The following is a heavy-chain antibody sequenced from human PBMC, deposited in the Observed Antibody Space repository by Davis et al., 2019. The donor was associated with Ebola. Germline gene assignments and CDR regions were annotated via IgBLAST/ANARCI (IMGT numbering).Heavy chain of an antibody. CDR1: GDSINSYY. J-gene: IGHJ4*02. V-gene: IGHV4-59*01. D-gene: IGHD6-19*01. Sequence: MPSETLSLTCTVSGDSINSYYWSWIRQPPGKGLEWIGYIYYSGSTNYNPSLKSRVTISVDTSKNQFSLKLSSVTAADTAVYYCARDPSGWYELDYWGQGTLVTVSS. CDR2: IYYSGST. CDR3: ARDPSGWYELDY.